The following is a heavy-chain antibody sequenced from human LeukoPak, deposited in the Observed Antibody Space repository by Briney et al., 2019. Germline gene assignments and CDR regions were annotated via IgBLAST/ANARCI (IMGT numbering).Heavy chain of an antibody. D-gene: IGHD3-22*01. V-gene: IGHV3-7*03. Sequence: PGGSLRLSCAASGFTFSRYWMSWVRQAPRKGLEWVANIKQDGSEKHYVDSVKGRFTISRDNAKNSLYLQMNSLRAEDTAVYYCARDKGDYDTSGSLFVFGGQGTLVTVSS. CDR3: ARDKGDYDTSGSLFVF. J-gene: IGHJ4*02. CDR2: IKQDGSEK. CDR1: GFTFSRYW.